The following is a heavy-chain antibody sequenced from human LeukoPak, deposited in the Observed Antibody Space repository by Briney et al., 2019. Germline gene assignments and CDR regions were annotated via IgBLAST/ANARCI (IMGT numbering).Heavy chain of an antibody. V-gene: IGHV3-30*18. Sequence: PGGSLRLSCAASGFTFSSYGMHWVRQAPGKGLEWVAVISYDGSNKYYADSVKGRFTISRDNSKNTLYLQMNSLRAEDTAVYYCAKDMDEDSSGYYDYWGQGTLVTVSS. CDR3: AKDMDEDSSGYYDY. CDR1: GFTFSSYG. J-gene: IGHJ4*02. D-gene: IGHD3-22*01. CDR2: ISYDGSNK.